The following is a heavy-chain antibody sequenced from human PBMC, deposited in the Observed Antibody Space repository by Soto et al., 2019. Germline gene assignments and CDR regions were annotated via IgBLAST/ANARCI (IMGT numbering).Heavy chain of an antibody. Sequence: QVQLVQSGAEVKNPGASVKVSCKASGYTFTRYGIGWARQAPGQGLEWMGWINTYNGNTNYAQNVQGRVTLTTDTSTSTAYMELRSLRSNDTAIYYCAMVDVYVTPGPQGDWGQGTTVSVSS. CDR1: GYTFTRYG. CDR2: INTYNGNT. J-gene: IGHJ6*02. V-gene: IGHV1-18*01. CDR3: AMVDVYVTPGPQGD. D-gene: IGHD3-16*01.